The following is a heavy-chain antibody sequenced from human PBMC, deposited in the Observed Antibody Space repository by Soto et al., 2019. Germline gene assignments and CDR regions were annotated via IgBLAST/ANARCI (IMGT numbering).Heavy chain of an antibody. CDR2: IDPGDSDT. D-gene: IGHD3-10*01. CDR3: AARVGCSALYYYGMDV. Sequence: GECLKITCKGSGYRFTSYWIGWVRQMPGKGLEWMGIIDPGDSDTRYSPSFQGQVTISVDKSISTAYLQWSSLKASDTAMYYCAARVGCSALYYYGMDVWGQGTTVTVSS. CDR1: GYRFTSYW. V-gene: IGHV5-51*01. J-gene: IGHJ6*02.